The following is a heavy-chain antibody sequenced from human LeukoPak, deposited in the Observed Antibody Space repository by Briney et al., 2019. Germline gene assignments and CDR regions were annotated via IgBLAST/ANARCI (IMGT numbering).Heavy chain of an antibody. J-gene: IGHJ4*02. Sequence: PGGSLRLSCAASGFTFSSYWMHWVRQTPGKGLVWVSRIKGDGSDTLYADSVKGRFTISRVNSKNTLYLQTSSLGVDDTAVYYCARASTTVPNLLDYWGQGALVSVSS. CDR1: GFTFSSYW. CDR2: IKGDGSDT. V-gene: IGHV3-74*01. D-gene: IGHD4-17*01. CDR3: ARASTTVPNLLDY.